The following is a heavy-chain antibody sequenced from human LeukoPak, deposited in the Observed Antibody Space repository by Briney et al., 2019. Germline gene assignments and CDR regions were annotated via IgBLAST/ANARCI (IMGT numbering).Heavy chain of an antibody. V-gene: IGHV3-48*01. CDR3: ARGPTNSGFDP. D-gene: IGHD1-1*01. Sequence: GGSLRLSCAASGFTFSSYTMNWVRQAPGKGLEWVSYISTDSNTIYYADSVKGRFTIPRDNAKNSLYLQMNSLRAEDTAVYFCARGPTNSGFDPWGQGTLVTVSS. CDR1: GFTFSSYT. J-gene: IGHJ5*02. CDR2: ISTDSNTI.